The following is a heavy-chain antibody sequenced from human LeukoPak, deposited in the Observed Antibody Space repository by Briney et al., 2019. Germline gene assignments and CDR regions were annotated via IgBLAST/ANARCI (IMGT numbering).Heavy chain of an antibody. CDR2: INHSGST. D-gene: IGHD3-22*01. CDR1: GGSFSGYY. Sequence: SETLSLTCAVYGGSFSGYYWSWIRQPPGKGLEWIGEINHSGSTNYNPSLKSRVTISVDTSKNQFSLKLSSVTAADTAVYYCARLYYYDSSGYYPPGDYWGQGTLVTVSS. J-gene: IGHJ4*02. V-gene: IGHV4-34*01. CDR3: ARLYYYDSSGYYPPGDY.